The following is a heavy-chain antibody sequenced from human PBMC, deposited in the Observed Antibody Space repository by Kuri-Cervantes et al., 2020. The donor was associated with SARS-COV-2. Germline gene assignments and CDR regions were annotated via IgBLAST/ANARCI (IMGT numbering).Heavy chain of an antibody. Sequence: GGSLRLSCAASGFTVSSNYMSWVRQAPGKGLEWVSVIYSGGSTYYADSVKGRFTISRDNSKNTLYLQMNSLRAEDTAVYYCAKDLTIFGVVFPYYYYGMDVWGQGTTVTVSS. CDR3: AKDLTIFGVVFPYYYYGMDV. CDR2: IYSGGST. V-gene: IGHV3-53*01. CDR1: GFTVSSNY. J-gene: IGHJ6*02. D-gene: IGHD3-3*01.